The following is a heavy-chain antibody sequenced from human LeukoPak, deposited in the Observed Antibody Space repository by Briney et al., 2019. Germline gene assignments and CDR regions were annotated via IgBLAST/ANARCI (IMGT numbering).Heavy chain of an antibody. D-gene: IGHD1-1*01. V-gene: IGHV1-3*01. J-gene: IGHJ4*02. CDR3: ANWNDVYYYFDY. CDR2: INAGNGNT. Sequence: ASVKVSCKASGYTFTIYAMHWVRQAPGQRLEWMGWINAGNGNTKYSQKFQGRVTITRDTSASTAYMELSSLRSEDTAVYYCANWNDVYYYFDYWGQGTLVTVSS. CDR1: GYTFTIYA.